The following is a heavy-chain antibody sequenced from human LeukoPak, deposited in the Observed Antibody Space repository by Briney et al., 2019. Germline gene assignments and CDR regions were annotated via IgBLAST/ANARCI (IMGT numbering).Heavy chain of an antibody. CDR2: IWHDGNNK. J-gene: IGHJ4*02. CDR3: ARDSGDSSGYYPGY. V-gene: IGHV3-33*01. D-gene: IGHD3-22*01. Sequence: GRSLRLSCATSGFAFSTLGMHWVRQAPGKGLEWVAAIWHDGNNKYYVDSVKGRFTISRDNSKNTVYLQMNSLRVEDTAVYYCARDSGDSSGYYPGYWGQGTLVTVSS. CDR1: GFAFSTLG.